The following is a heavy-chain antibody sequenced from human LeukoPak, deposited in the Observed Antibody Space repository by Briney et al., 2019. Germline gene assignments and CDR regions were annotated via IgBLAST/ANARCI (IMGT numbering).Heavy chain of an antibody. V-gene: IGHV3-33*01. Sequence: PGGSLRLSCAASGFTFSSYGMHWVRQAPGKGLEWVAVIWYDGSNKYYADSVKGRFTISRDNSKNTLYLQMNSLRAEDTAVYYCARDPDWDPIRDGYNSAPSYGMDVWGQGTTVTVSS. CDR1: GFTFSSYG. CDR3: ARDPDWDPIRDGYNSAPSYGMDV. CDR2: IWYDGSNK. J-gene: IGHJ6*02. D-gene: IGHD5-24*01.